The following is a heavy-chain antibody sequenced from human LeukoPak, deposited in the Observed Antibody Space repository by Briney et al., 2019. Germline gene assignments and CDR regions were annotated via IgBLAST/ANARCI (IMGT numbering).Heavy chain of an antibody. CDR3: TRYYFGSGTYYSTFAMDV. V-gene: IGHV3-49*03. CDR2: IRSKAYGGTT. CDR1: GSTFSDYG. Sequence: GGSLRLSCTVSGSTFSDYGMSWFRQAPEKGLEWVGIIRSKAYGGTTQYAASVRGRFTISRDDSKSIAYLQMSSLKTEDTAVYFCTRYYFGSGTYYSTFAMDVWGQGTTVTVSS. J-gene: IGHJ6*02. D-gene: IGHD3-10*01.